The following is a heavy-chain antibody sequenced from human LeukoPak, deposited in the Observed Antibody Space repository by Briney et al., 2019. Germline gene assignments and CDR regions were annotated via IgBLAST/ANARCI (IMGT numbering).Heavy chain of an antibody. D-gene: IGHD6-13*01. CDR2: ISAYNGNT. V-gene: IGHV1-18*01. CDR1: GYTFTSYG. CDR3: ARDGLSSSWYRNYYYYYYMDV. Sequence: ASVKVSCKASGYTFTSYGISWVRQAPGQGLEWMGWISAYNGNTNYAQKLQGRVTMTTDTSTSTAYMELRSLRSDDTAVYYCARDGLSSSWYRNYYYYYYMDVWGKGTTVTVSS. J-gene: IGHJ6*03.